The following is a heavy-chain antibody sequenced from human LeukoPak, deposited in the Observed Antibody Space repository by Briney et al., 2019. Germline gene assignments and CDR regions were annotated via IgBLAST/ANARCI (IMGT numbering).Heavy chain of an antibody. Sequence: PGGSLRLSCAASGFTVSSNYMSWVRQAPGKGLEWVSVIYSGGITYYADSAKGPFTISTDNSKSTLYLQMTSLRAEDTAVYYCARDPLAATGTSYWGQGTLVTVSS. CDR2: IYSGGIT. J-gene: IGHJ4*02. CDR1: GFTVSSNY. CDR3: ARDPLAATGTSY. V-gene: IGHV3-53*01. D-gene: IGHD6-13*01.